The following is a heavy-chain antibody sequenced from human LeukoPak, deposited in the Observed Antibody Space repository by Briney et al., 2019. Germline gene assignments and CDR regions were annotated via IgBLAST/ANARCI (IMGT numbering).Heavy chain of an antibody. Sequence: SVKVSCKASGGTFSSYAISWVRQAPGQGLEWMGGIIPIFGTANYAQKFQGRVTITTDESTSTAYMELSSLRSEDTAVYYCARVEIGIAAAGQKKNWFDPWGQGTLVTVSS. CDR3: ARVEIGIAAAGQKKNWFDP. V-gene: IGHV1-69*05. J-gene: IGHJ5*02. CDR1: GGTFSSYA. D-gene: IGHD6-13*01. CDR2: IIPIFGTA.